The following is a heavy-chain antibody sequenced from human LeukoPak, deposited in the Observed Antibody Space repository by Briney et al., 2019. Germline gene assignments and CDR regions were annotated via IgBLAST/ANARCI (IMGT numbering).Heavy chain of an antibody. CDR1: GGSISGSSYY. Sequence: SETLSLTCTVSGGSISGSSYYWGWIRQPPGKGLEWIGSIYYSGSTYYNPSLKSRVTISVDTSKNQFSLKLSSVTAADTAVYYCARQGGTGTTSFDYWGQGTLVTVSS. CDR2: IYYSGST. D-gene: IGHD1-7*01. V-gene: IGHV4-39*01. J-gene: IGHJ4*02. CDR3: ARQGGTGTTSFDY.